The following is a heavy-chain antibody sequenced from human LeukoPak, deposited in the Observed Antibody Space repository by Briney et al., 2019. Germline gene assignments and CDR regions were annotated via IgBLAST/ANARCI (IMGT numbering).Heavy chain of an antibody. J-gene: IGHJ4*02. CDR3: AKGGNYHSRGYKN. CDR2: IKQDGSEK. CDR1: GVTFSSDW. V-gene: IGHV3-7*01. Sequence: GGTLRLSCAASGVTFSSDWMSWVREAPGKGLGWGAGIKQDGSEKYYVDSVKGRFTISRDNAKNSLYLQMNSLRAEDTAVYYCAKGGNYHSRGYKNWGQGTLVTVSS. D-gene: IGHD3-22*01.